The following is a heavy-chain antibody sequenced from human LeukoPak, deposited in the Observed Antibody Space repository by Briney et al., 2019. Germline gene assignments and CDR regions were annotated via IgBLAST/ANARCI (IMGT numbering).Heavy chain of an antibody. CDR2: IKQGGSNK. CDR1: GFTFSNYW. Sequence: PGGSLRLSCVASGFTFSNYWMTWVRQTPGKGLEWVANIKQGGSNKYYADSVKGRFTISRDNSKNTLYLQMNSLRAEDTAVYYCARTRYDFWSGYLDYWGQGTLVTVSS. V-gene: IGHV3-7*01. D-gene: IGHD3-3*01. CDR3: ARTRYDFWSGYLDY. J-gene: IGHJ4*02.